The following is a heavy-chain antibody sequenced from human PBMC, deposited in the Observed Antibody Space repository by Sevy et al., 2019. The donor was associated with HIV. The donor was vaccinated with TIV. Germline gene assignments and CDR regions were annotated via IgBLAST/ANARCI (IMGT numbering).Heavy chain of an antibody. Sequence: ASVKVSCKVFGYTLTELSMHWVRQAPGKGLEWIGGFHEDGETMFAQKFQGRLTMTEDTSTDTGYMELSSLRSEDTAVYYCATDIVVGRDYWGQGTLVTVSS. D-gene: IGHD2-2*01. CDR2: FHEDGET. CDR1: GYTLTELS. J-gene: IGHJ4*02. V-gene: IGHV1-24*01. CDR3: ATDIVVGRDY.